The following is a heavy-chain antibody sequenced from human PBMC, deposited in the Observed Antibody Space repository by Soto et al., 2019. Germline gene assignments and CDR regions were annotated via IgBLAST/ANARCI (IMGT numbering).Heavy chain of an antibody. V-gene: IGHV1-69*02. Sequence: QVQLVQSGAEVKKPGSAVKVSCKDSGGTFSTYSMFWVRQAPGQGLEWMGRIITMLGISNYAQKFQGRVTISADKSTGTDYMELSSLRSEDTALYYCTIGSWSGEVFDIWGQGTMVTVSS. CDR1: GGTFSTYS. J-gene: IGHJ3*02. CDR2: IITMLGIS. CDR3: TIGSWSGEVFDI. D-gene: IGHD2-21*01.